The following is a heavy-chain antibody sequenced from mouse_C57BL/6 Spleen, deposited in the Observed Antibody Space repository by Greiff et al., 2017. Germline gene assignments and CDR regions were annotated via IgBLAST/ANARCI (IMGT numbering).Heavy chain of an antibody. Sequence: DVQLVESGGGLVKPGGSLKLSCAASGFTFSSYAMSWVRQTPEKRLEWVATISDGGSYTYYPDNVKGRFTISRDNAKNNLYLQMSHLKSEDTAMYYCARDRLRSMDYWGQGTSVTVSS. J-gene: IGHJ4*01. V-gene: IGHV5-4*01. CDR1: GFTFSSYA. CDR3: ARDRLRSMDY. D-gene: IGHD1-1*01. CDR2: ISDGGSYT.